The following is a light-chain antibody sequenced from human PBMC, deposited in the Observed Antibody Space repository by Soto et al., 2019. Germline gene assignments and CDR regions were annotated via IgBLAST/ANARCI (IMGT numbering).Light chain of an antibody. J-gene: IGKJ5*01. CDR3: QQSFTTASIT. V-gene: IGKV3-15*01. Sequence: EIVMTQSPATLSVSPGERATLSCRASQSVSSNLAWYQQKPGQAPRLLIYGASTRATGIPARFSGSGSGTEFTLSINSLQPEDFGTYYCQQSFTTASITFGQGTRLEIK. CDR1: QSVSSN. CDR2: GAS.